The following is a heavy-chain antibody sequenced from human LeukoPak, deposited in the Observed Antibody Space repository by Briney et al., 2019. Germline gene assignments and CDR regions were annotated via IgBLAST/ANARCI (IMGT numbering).Heavy chain of an antibody. CDR1: GYRFSSYW. CDR2: IYPGDSDR. D-gene: IGHD3-22*01. J-gene: IGHJ4*02. Sequence: GESLKISCQGSGYRFSSYWIAWVRQLPGKGLEWMGIIYPGDSDRRYSPSFQGQVTFSADNSISTAFLQWSSLKASDTGIYYCARLSDYYDSSGYYYVYWGQGTLVTVSS. CDR3: ARLSDYYDSSGYYYVY. V-gene: IGHV5-51*01.